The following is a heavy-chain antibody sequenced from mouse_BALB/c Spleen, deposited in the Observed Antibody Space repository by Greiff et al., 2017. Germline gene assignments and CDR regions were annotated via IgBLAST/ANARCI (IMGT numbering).Heavy chain of an antibody. V-gene: IGHV2-6-4*01. CDR1: GFSLSRYS. J-gene: IGHJ3*01. CDR2: IWGGGST. CDR3: ARKDSSGPGAGFAY. D-gene: IGHD3-2*01. Sequence: VQLQESGPGLVAPSQSLSITCTVSGFSLSRYSVHWVRQPPGKGLEWLGMIWGGGSTDYNSALKSRLSISKANSKSQVFLKMNRLQTDDTAMYCCARKDSSGPGAGFAYWGQGTLVTVSA.